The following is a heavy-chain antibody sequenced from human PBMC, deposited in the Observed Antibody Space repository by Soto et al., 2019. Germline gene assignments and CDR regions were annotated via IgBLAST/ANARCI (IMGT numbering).Heavy chain of an antibody. Sequence: GASVKVSCKASGYTFTSYAMHWVRQAPGQRLEWMGWINAGNGNTKYSQKFQGRVTITRDTSASTAYMELSSLRSEDTAVYYCAREERYFDWSPFDYWGQGTLVTVSS. J-gene: IGHJ4*02. D-gene: IGHD3-9*01. V-gene: IGHV1-3*01. CDR3: AREERYFDWSPFDY. CDR1: GYTFTSYA. CDR2: INAGNGNT.